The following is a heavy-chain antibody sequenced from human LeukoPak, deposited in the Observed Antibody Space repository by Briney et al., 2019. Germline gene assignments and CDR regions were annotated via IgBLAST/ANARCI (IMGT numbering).Heavy chain of an antibody. J-gene: IGHJ6*03. CDR3: ARDGTTGGDYYYYMDV. CDR2: ISSSSSYI. V-gene: IGHV3-21*01. Sequence: PGGSLRLSCAASGFTFSSSEMNWVRQAPGKGLEWVSSISSSSSYIYYADSVKGRFTISRDNAKNSLYLQMNSLRAEDTAVYYCARDGTTGGDYYYYMDVWGKGTTVTVSS. D-gene: IGHD1-1*01. CDR1: GFTFSSSE.